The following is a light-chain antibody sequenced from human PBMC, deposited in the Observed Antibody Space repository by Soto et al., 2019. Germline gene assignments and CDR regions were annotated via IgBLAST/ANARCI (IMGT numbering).Light chain of an antibody. V-gene: IGKV3-15*01. CDR3: QHHSNWPPT. CDR1: ESVHRN. CDR2: YES. J-gene: IGKJ3*01. Sequence: EMVMTQSPATLSVSPGERVTLSCRASESVHRNLAWYQQKPGQGPSLLIYYESTRATGVPDRFNGSGSGTEFTLTIYSLQSEDFGVYHCQHHSNWPPTFGPGTKVEIK.